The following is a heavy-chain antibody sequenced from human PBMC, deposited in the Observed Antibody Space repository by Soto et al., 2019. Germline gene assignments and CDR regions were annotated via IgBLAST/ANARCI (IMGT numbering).Heavy chain of an antibody. CDR3: ASYVDTAMETCE. J-gene: IGHJ4*02. Sequence: ASETLSLTCTVSGGSISSGGYYWSWIRQHPGKGLEWIGYIYYSGSTYYNPSLKSRVTISVDTSKNQFSLKLSSVTAADTAVYYCASYVDTAMETCEWGQGTLVTVSS. D-gene: IGHD5-18*01. CDR2: IYYSGST. CDR1: GGSISSGGYY. V-gene: IGHV4-31*03.